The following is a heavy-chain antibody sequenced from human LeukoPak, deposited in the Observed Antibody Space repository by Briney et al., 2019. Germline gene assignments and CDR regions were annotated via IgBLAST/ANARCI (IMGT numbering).Heavy chain of an antibody. D-gene: IGHD6-19*01. J-gene: IGHJ3*02. V-gene: IGHV1-18*01. Sequence: ASVKVSCKASGYTFTSYGISWVRQAPGQGLEWMGWISAYNGSTNYAQKLQGRVTMTTDTSTSTAYMELRSLRSDDTAVYYCARVSGIAVAGNDAFDIWGQGTMVTVSS. CDR3: ARVSGIAVAGNDAFDI. CDR1: GYTFTSYG. CDR2: ISAYNGST.